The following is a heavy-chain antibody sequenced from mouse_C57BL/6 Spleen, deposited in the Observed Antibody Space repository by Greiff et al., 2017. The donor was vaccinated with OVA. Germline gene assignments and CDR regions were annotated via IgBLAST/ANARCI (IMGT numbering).Heavy chain of an antibody. D-gene: IGHD2-4*01. J-gene: IGHJ4*01. V-gene: IGHV1-80*01. CDR1: GYAFSSYW. CDR2: IYPGDGDT. CDR3: ARSFYYDYGDAMDY. Sequence: QVQLQQSGAELVKPGASVKISCKASGYAFSSYWMNWVKQRPGKGLEWIGQIYPGDGDTNYNGKFKGKATLTADKSSSTAYMQPSSLTSEDSAVYFCARSFYYDYGDAMDYWGQGTSVTVSS.